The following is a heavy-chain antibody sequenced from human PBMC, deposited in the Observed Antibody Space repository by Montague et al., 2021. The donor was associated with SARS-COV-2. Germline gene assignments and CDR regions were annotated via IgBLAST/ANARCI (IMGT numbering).Heavy chain of an antibody. CDR3: ARNAYNHYGLDV. Sequence: SETLSLTCSVSGGSLSTCYWSWIRQPPGKGLEWIGYIDDSGTTRYNPSLRSRATISLDLSKNQFSLDLNSVTAADTAVYYCARNAYNHYGLDVWGQGTTVTVSS. J-gene: IGHJ6*02. V-gene: IGHV4-59*08. CDR2: IDDSGTT. CDR1: GGSLSTCY.